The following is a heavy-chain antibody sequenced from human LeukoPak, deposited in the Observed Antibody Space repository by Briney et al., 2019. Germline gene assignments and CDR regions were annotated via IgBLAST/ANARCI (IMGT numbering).Heavy chain of an antibody. Sequence: GGSLRLSCAASGFTFGSYAMSWVRQAPGKGLECVSGISGSGGSTYYADSVKGRFTISRDNSKNTLHLQMNSLRAEDTTGYYCAREEKGRVDIVLMVSPIRPAEDAFDIWGQGTMVTVSS. J-gene: IGHJ3*02. D-gene: IGHD2-8*01. V-gene: IGHV3-23*01. CDR2: ISGSGGST. CDR3: AREEKGRVDIVLMVSPIRPAEDAFDI. CDR1: GFTFGSYA.